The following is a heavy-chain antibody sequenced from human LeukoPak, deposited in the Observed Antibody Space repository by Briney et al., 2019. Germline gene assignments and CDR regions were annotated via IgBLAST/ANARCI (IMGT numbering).Heavy chain of an antibody. Sequence: GGSLRLSCAASGFTFSSYSMNWVRQAPGKGLEWVSSISSSSSYIYYADSVKGRFTISRDNSKNTLYLQMNSLTAEDTAVYYCAKDPAGYCSGGRCFYFDYWGQGTLVTVSS. CDR1: GFTFSSYS. CDR2: ISSSSSYI. CDR3: AKDPAGYCSGGRCFYFDY. D-gene: IGHD2-15*01. V-gene: IGHV3-21*04. J-gene: IGHJ4*02.